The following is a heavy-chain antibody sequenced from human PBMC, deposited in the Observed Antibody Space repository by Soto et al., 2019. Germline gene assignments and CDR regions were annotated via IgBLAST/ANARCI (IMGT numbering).Heavy chain of an antibody. CDR2: IYYSGST. Sequence: PSETLSLTCTVSGGSISSGGYYWSWIRQHPGKGLEWIGYIYYSGSTYYNPSLKSRVTISVDTSKNQFSLKLSSVTAADTAVYYCARAYSSSWWYNWFAPWGQGTLVTVSS. CDR1: GGSISSGGYY. D-gene: IGHD6-13*01. CDR3: ARAYSSSWWYNWFAP. J-gene: IGHJ5*02. V-gene: IGHV4-31*03.